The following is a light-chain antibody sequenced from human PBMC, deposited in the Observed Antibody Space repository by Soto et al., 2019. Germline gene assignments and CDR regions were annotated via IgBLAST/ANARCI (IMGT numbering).Light chain of an antibody. J-gene: IGKJ1*01. V-gene: IGKV3-15*01. CDR3: QQYNNWPRT. CDR2: GAS. Sequence: EIVMTQSQSTLSVSTGGRATLSCRATQIVTTNLAWYQQTPGQAPRLLIYGASTRATDIPARFSGSGSGTEFTLTISSLQSEDFAVYYCQQYNNWPRTFGQGTKV. CDR1: QIVTTN.